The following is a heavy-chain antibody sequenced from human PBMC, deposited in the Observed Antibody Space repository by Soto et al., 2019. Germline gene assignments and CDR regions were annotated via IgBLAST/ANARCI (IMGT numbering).Heavy chain of an antibody. CDR2: IIPILGIA. CDR3: ARGGVAVDGLDY. J-gene: IGHJ4*02. V-gene: IGHV1-69*02. D-gene: IGHD6-19*01. CDR1: GGTFSSYT. Sequence: QVQLVQSGAEVKKPGSSVKVSCKASGGTFSSYTISWVRQAPGQGLEWMGRIIPILGIANYAQKFQGRVTITADKSTSTAYMELSSLRSEDTAVYYCARGGVAVDGLDYWGQGTLVTVSS.